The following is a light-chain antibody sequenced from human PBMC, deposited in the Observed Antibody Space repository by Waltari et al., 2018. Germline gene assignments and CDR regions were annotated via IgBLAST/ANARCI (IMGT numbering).Light chain of an antibody. J-gene: IGLJ2*01. CDR3: SSYVGSNSVI. Sequence: QSALTQPPSASGSPGQSVTISCPGTSRDVGAYNYVSWYQQHPGKAPKLMIYEVSMRPSGVPDRFSGSKSGNTASLTVSGLQAEDEADYYCSSYVGSNSVIFGGGTKLSVL. CDR1: SRDVGAYNY. V-gene: IGLV2-8*01. CDR2: EVS.